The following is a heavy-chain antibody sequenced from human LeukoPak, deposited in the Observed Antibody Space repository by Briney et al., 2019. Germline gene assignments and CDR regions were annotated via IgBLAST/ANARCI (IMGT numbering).Heavy chain of an antibody. D-gene: IGHD1-26*01. CDR3: VTAVVGAPTGDYYYYGMDV. CDR1: GYTLTELS. J-gene: IGHJ6*02. V-gene: IGHV1-24*01. CDR2: FDPEDGET. Sequence: ASVKVSCKVSGYTLTELSMHWVRQAPGKGLEWMGGFDPEDGETIYAQKFQGRVTMTEDTSTDTAYMELSSLRSEDTAVYYCVTAVVGAPTGDYYYYGMDVWGQGTTVTVSS.